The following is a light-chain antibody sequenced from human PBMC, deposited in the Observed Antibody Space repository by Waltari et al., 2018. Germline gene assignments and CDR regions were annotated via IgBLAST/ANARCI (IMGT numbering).Light chain of an antibody. V-gene: IGLV1-44*01. CDR2: SNN. CDR1: NSNIGRNT. Sequence: QSVLTQPPSASGTPGQRITISCSGSNSNIGRNTVNWYQQFPGTAPRLLIYSNNQRPPGVPDRFSASKSGSSAALAIYGLHSEDEADYYWSTWGDRLTGVVFGGGNKVTVL. J-gene: IGLJ2*01. CDR3: STWGDRLTGVV.